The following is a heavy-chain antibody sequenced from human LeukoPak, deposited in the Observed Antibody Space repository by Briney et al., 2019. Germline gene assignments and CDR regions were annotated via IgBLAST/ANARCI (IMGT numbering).Heavy chain of an antibody. CDR3: AKGSSSSRPYYFDY. D-gene: IGHD6-6*01. CDR2: ITDSGGNT. Sequence: GGSLRLSCAASEFPFRNYAMSWVRQAPGKGLQWVSAITDSGGNTYHADSVKGRFTTSRDNSKNTLFLQMYSLRVEDTAVYYCAKGSSSSRPYYFDYWGQGTLVTVSS. CDR1: EFPFRNYA. J-gene: IGHJ4*02. V-gene: IGHV3-23*01.